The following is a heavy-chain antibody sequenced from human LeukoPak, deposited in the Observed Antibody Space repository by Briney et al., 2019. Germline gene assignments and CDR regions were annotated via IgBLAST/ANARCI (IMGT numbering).Heavy chain of an antibody. CDR1: GGSISSYY. CDR3: ARYVVVTAYFDY. D-gene: IGHD2-21*02. CDR2: IYYSGST. V-gene: IGHV4-59*01. Sequence: SETLSLTCTVSGGSISSYYWSWIRQPPGKGLEWIGYIYYSGSTNYNPFLKSRVTISVDTSKNQFSLKLSSVTAADTAVYYCARYVVVTAYFDYWGQGTLVTVSS. J-gene: IGHJ4*02.